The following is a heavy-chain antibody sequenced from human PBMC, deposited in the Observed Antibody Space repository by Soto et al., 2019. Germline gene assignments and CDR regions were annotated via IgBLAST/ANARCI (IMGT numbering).Heavy chain of an antibody. D-gene: IGHD6-19*01. Sequence: EGSLRLSCAASGFTFSDYAMHWVRQAPGKGLEWVAVVSHDGRNTHYADSVKGRFTISRDSSKNTVSLEMTSLRAEDTAVYYCANLGRQWLVTSDFNYWGQRALVPVSS. CDR2: VSHDGRNT. J-gene: IGHJ4*02. CDR3: ANLGRQWLVTSDFNY. V-gene: IGHV3-30*18. CDR1: GFTFSDYA.